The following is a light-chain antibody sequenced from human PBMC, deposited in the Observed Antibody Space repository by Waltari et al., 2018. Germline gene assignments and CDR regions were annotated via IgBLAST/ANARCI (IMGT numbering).Light chain of an antibody. J-gene: IGKJ1*01. Sequence: DVVMTTHPPSLPVTLGRPASTPCCSAQSLVHSDGNTYLSWFQQRPGQSPRRLIYNLSNRDSGIPDRFSGSGSGTDFTLTISRVEAEDVGVYYCMQATHWPPGTFGQGTKVEIK. V-gene: IGKV2-30*02. CDR2: NLS. CDR1: QSLVHSDGNTY. CDR3: MQATHWPPGT.